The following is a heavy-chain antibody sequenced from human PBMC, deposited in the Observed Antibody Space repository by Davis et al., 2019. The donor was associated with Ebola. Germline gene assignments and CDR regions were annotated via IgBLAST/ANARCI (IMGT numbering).Heavy chain of an antibody. CDR1: RYTFISYG. CDR3: ARGAIAASGNPHLGH. CDR2: ISPYNGNT. J-gene: IGHJ4*02. D-gene: IGHD6-13*01. Sequence: AASVTVSCMTSRYTFISYGVTWVRQAPGQGLEWMGWISPYNGNTDSIQKLQGRVLLTTDTSTSTGYMELRSLTSDDTAVYYCARGAIAASGNPHLGHWGQGTLVTVSS. V-gene: IGHV1-18*04.